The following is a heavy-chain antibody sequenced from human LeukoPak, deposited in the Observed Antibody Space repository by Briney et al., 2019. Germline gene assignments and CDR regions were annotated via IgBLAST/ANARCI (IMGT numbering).Heavy chain of an antibody. V-gene: IGHV3-30*04. CDR1: GFTFNIYA. CDR3: AKEERYTACFDY. Sequence: PGGSLRLSCAASGFTFNIYAMHWLRHAPGKGLEWVALLAYDGTNQYYADSVKGRFTISRDNSKNTLYLQMNSLRAEDTAVYYCAKEERYTACFDYWGQGTLVTVSS. J-gene: IGHJ4*02. CDR2: LAYDGTNQ. D-gene: IGHD5-18*01.